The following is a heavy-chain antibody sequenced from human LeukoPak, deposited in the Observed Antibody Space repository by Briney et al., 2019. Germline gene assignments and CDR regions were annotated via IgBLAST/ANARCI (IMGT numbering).Heavy chain of an antibody. CDR3: ARSPYDSVWGSCDY. V-gene: IGHV4-38-2*02. D-gene: IGHD3-16*01. CDR2: IYHSGST. J-gene: IGHJ4*02. CDR1: GYSISSGYY. Sequence: SETLSLTCTVSGYSISSGYYWGWIRQPPGKGLEWIGSIYHSGSTYYNPSLKSRVTISVDTSKNQFSLKLSSVTAADTAVYYCARSPYDSVWGSCDYWGQGTLVTVSS.